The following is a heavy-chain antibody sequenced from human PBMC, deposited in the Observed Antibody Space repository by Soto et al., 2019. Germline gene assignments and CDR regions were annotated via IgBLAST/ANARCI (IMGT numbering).Heavy chain of an antibody. CDR1: GYTFTSYG. CDR2: IRAYNGNT. Sequence: ASVKVSCKASGYTFTSYGISWVRQAPGQGLEWMGWIRAYNGNTNYAQKLQGRVTMTTDTSTSTAYMELRSLRFDYTAVYYCARMGYCSGGSCSRPFWFDPWGQGTLVTVSS. CDR3: ARMGYCSGGSCSRPFWFDP. V-gene: IGHV1-18*01. J-gene: IGHJ5*02. D-gene: IGHD2-15*01.